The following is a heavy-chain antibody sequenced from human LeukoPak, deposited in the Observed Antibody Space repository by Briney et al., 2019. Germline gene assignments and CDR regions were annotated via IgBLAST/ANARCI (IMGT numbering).Heavy chain of an antibody. CDR1: GFTFSSYA. D-gene: IGHD5-24*01. Sequence: GGSLRLSCAASGFTFSSYAMHWVRQAPGKGLEWVAVIPYDGSNKYYADSVKGRFTISRDNSKNTLYLQMNSLRAEDTAVYYCAREADGYNPLDYWGQGTLVTVSS. CDR3: AREADGYNPLDY. J-gene: IGHJ4*02. CDR2: IPYDGSNK. V-gene: IGHV3-30-3*01.